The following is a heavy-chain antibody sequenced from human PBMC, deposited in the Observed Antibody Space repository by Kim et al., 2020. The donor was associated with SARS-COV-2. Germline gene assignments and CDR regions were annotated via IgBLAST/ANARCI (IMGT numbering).Heavy chain of an antibody. CDR2: ISWNSGSI. D-gene: IGHD6-13*01. CDR1: GFTFDDYA. V-gene: IGHV3-9*01. J-gene: IGHJ6*02. CDR3: AKDHLVGQQLGYGMDV. Sequence: GGSLRLSCAASGFTFDDYAMHWVRQAPGKGLEWVSGISWNSGSIGYADSVKGRFTISRDKAKNSLYLQMNSLRAEDTALYYCAKDHLVGQQLGYGMDVWGQGTTVTVSS.